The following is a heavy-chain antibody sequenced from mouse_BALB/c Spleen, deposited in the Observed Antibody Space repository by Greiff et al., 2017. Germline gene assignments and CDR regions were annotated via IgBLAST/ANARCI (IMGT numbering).Heavy chain of an antibody. J-gene: IGHJ4*01. CDR2: IYPGDGDT. CDR1: GYTFTSSW. D-gene: IGHD2-1*01. V-gene: IGHV1-87*01. Sequence: VQLVESGAELARPGASVKLSSKASGYTFTSSWMQWVKQRPGQGLEWIGAIYPGDGDTRYTQKFKGKATLTADKSSSTAYMQLSSLASEDSAVYYCARGGNYELYYAMDYWGQGTSVTVSS. CDR3: ARGGNYELYYAMDY.